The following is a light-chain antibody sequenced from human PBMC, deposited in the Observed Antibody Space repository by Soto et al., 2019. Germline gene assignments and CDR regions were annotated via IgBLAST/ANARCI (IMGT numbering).Light chain of an antibody. J-gene: IGLJ2*01. CDR2: GNS. V-gene: IGLV1-40*01. Sequence: QLVLTQPPSVSGAPGQRVTISCTGSSSNIGTGYDVHWYQQLPGTAPKLLMYGNSNRPSGVPDRFSGSKSGTSASLAITGLQAEDEADYYCQSYDSNLSVVFGGGTKLTVL. CDR3: QSYDSNLSVV. CDR1: SSNIGTGYD.